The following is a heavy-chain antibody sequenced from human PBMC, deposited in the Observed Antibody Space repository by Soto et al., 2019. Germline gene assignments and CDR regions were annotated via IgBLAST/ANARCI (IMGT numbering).Heavy chain of an antibody. V-gene: IGHV4-4*02. CDR2: IFHNGTT. CDR1: GGSVSSLNW. D-gene: IGHD3-16*01. Sequence: QLQLQESGPGLVKPSGTLSLTCAVSGGSVSSLNWWSWVRQSPGKGLEWIGEIFHNGTTNYTPSLKSRVTISIDKSKNQVSLNLSSVTAADTAVYYCARGGLTWGEYWGQGALVTVCS. CDR3: ARGGLTWGEY. J-gene: IGHJ4*02.